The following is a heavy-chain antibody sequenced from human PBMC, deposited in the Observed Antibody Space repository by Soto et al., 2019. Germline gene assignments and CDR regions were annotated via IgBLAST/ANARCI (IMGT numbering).Heavy chain of an antibody. V-gene: IGHV2-5*01. D-gene: IGHD3-3*01. Sequence: GSCPTLVNPTQTLTLTCTFSGFSLSTSGVGXGWIRQPPGKALEWLALIYWNDDKRYSPSLKSRLTITKDTSKNQVVLTMTNMDPVDTATYYCAHRKSPWSGYYTELDYWGQGSLVTVSS. J-gene: IGHJ4*02. CDR1: GFSLSTSGVG. CDR2: IYWNDDK. CDR3: AHRKSPWSGYYTELDY.